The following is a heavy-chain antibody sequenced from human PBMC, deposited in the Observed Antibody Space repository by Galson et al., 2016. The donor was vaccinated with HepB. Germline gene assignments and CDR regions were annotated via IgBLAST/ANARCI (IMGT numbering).Heavy chain of an antibody. CDR2: ISGSGNNT. CDR1: GFSFSSYG. J-gene: IGHJ4*02. CDR3: AKVPPDYGDAG. V-gene: IGHV3-23*01. D-gene: IGHD4-17*01. Sequence: SLRLSCAASGFSFSSYGMHWVRQAPGRGLEWVSIISGSGNNTYYADSVKGRFTISRDNSKNTLYLQMNSLRAEDTAGYHCAKVPPDYGDAGWGQGTLVTVSS.